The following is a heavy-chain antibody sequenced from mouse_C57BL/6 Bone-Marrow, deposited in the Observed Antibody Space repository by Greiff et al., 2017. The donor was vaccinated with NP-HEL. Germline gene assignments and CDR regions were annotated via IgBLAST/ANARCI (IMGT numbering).Heavy chain of an antibody. CDR1: GYTFTSYW. J-gene: IGHJ3*01. CDR2: IDPNSGGT. Sequence: VQLQQPGAELVKPGASVKLSCEASGYTFTSYWMHWVKQRPGRGIEWIGRIDPNSGGTKYNEKFKSKATLTVDKPSRTAYMQLSSLTSEDSAVYYCASRWLPLFAYWGQGTLVTVSA. CDR3: ASRWLPLFAY. V-gene: IGHV1-72*01. D-gene: IGHD2-2*01.